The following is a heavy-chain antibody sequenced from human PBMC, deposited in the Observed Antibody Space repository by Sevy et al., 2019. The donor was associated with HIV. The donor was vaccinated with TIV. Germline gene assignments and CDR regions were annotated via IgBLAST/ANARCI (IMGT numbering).Heavy chain of an antibody. CDR1: GFSFGTYS. Sequence: GGSLRLSCAGSGFSFGTYSMHWVRQAPGKGLEWVAVIWYDGTKQYYADSVKGRVTISRDNSKNTMYLHMNALRAEDMAVYYCARGTDKEISLENVMGCFEWVFRGKSFDYWGQGTLVTVSS. D-gene: IGHD3-3*01. CDR3: ARGTDKEISLENVMGCFEWVFRGKSFDY. CDR2: IWYDGTKQ. V-gene: IGHV3-30*04. J-gene: IGHJ4*02.